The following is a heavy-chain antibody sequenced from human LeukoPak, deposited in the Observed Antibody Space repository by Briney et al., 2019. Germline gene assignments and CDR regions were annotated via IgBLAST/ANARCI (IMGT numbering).Heavy chain of an antibody. J-gene: IGHJ4*02. V-gene: IGHV3-23*01. D-gene: IGHD5-24*01. CDR2: IHYSGGST. CDR3: AKVIREVDMSYDY. Sequence: GGSLRLSCAASGFTYKNAWMSWVRQAPGKGLEWVSAIHYSGGSTYYADSVKGRFTISRDNSKNTLYLQMNSLRAEDTAVYYCAKVIREVDMSYDYWGQGALVTVSS. CDR1: GFTYKNAW.